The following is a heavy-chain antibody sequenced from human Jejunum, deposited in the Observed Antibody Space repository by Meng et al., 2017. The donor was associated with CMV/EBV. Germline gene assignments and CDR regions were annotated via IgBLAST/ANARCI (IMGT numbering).Heavy chain of an antibody. D-gene: IGHD1-1*01. J-gene: IGHJ5*02. CDR1: GIYFNNYS. Sequence: GIYFNNYSLHWVRQVPGKGQEHEDVISNDRNKGNYTDTVEGRLTIYRDDSKSTVYLQMDNLRPEDTAVYYCAKGRSEYILFWLQPWGQGTPVTVSS. V-gene: IGHV3-30*18. CDR2: ISNDRNKG. CDR3: AKGRSEYILFWLQP.